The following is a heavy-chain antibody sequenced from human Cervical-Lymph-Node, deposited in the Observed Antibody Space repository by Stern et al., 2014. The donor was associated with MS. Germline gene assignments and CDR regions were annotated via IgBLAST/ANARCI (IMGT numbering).Heavy chain of an antibody. D-gene: IGHD3-22*01. CDR3: ARDGAYYYDSSGDLDY. J-gene: IGHJ4*02. V-gene: IGHV1-18*01. CDR1: GYTFTSYG. CDR2: ISTYNGNT. Sequence: VQLVQSGAEVKKPGASVKVSCKASGYTFTSYGITWVRQAPGQGLEWMGWISTYNGNTNYAQNLQGRITMNTDTSTSTAYMELRSLRSDDTAVYYCARDGAYYYDSSGDLDYWGQGTLVTVSS.